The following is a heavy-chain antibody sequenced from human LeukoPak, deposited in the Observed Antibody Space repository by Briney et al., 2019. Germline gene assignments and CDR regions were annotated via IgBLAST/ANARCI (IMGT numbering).Heavy chain of an antibody. V-gene: IGHV3-15*01. J-gene: IGHJ4*02. CDR3: TTAKWFGEG. D-gene: IGHD3-10*01. Sequence: GGSLRLSCAASGFIFRNYAMSWVRRAPGKGLEWVGRIKSKTDGGTTDYAAPVKGRFTISRDDSKNTLYLQMNSLKTEDTAVYYCTTAKWFGEGWGQGTLVTVSS. CDR2: IKSKTDGGTT. CDR1: GFIFRNYA.